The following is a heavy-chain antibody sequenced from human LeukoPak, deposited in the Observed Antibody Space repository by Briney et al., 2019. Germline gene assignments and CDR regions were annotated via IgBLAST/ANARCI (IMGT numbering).Heavy chain of an antibody. V-gene: IGHV4-61*01. CDR2: IYYSGST. CDR3: ARGVPTATARWFDP. D-gene: IGHD2-21*02. CDR1: GGSVSSGNYY. Sequence: PSETLSLTCTVSGGSVSSGNYYWSWIRQPPGKGLEWIGYIYYSGSTNYNPSLKSRVTISVDTSKNQFSLKLSSVTAADTAVYHCARGVPTATARWFDPWGQGTLVTVSS. J-gene: IGHJ5*02.